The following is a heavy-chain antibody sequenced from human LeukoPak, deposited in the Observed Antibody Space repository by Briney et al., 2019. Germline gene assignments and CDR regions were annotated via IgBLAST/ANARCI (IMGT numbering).Heavy chain of an antibody. CDR1: GFSFSSYW. CDR2: INGGGSTT. D-gene: IGHD3-16*01. CDR3: ARGGGHSYDYHHY. J-gene: IGHJ4*02. V-gene: IGHV3-74*01. Sequence: PGGSLRLSCAASGFSFSSYWMHWVRQAPGEGLVWVSHINGGGSTTRYADSVKGRLTISRDNAKNTLYLQMNSLRAEDTAVYYCARGGGHSYDYHHYWGQGTLVTVS.